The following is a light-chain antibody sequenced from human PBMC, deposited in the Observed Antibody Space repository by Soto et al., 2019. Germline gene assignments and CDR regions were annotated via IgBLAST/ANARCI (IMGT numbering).Light chain of an antibody. CDR3: QQSYSTLLYT. V-gene: IGKV1-39*01. CDR1: QSISSY. J-gene: IGKJ2*01. Sequence: DIHMTQSPSSLSASVGDRVTITCRASQSISSYLNWYPQKPGKAPKLLIYAASSLQSGVPSRFSGSGSGTDFTLPISSLQPEDFATYYCQQSYSTLLYTFGQGTKLEIK. CDR2: AAS.